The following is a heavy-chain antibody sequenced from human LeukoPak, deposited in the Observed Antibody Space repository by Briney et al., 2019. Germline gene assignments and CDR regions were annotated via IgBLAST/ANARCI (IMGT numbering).Heavy chain of an antibody. V-gene: IGHV4-34*01. D-gene: IGHD3-16*02. CDR3: ARGQPSYGYIWGSYRIPPSFDY. CDR2: INHSGST. J-gene: IGHJ4*02. Sequence: SETLSLTCAVYGGSFSGYYWSWIRQPPGKGLEWIGEINHSGSTNYNPSLKSRVTISVDTSKNQFSLKLSSVTAADTAVYYCARGQPSYGYIWGSYRIPPSFDYWGQGTLVTVSS. CDR1: GGSFSGYY.